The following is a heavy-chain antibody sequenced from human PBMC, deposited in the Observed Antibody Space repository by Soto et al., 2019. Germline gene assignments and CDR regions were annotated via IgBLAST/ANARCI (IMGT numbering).Heavy chain of an antibody. CDR3: ASGDYDILTGYYEDAFDI. Sequence: SETLSLTCAVYGGSFSGYYWSWIRQPPGKGLEWIGEINHSGGTNYNPSLKSRVTISVDTSKNQFSLKLSSVTAADTAVYYCASGDYDILTGYYEDAFDIWGQGTMVTVSS. CDR2: INHSGGT. J-gene: IGHJ3*02. V-gene: IGHV4-34*01. D-gene: IGHD3-9*01. CDR1: GGSFSGYY.